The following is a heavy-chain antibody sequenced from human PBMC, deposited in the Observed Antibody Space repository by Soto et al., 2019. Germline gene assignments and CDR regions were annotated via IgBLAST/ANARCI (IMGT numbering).Heavy chain of an antibody. CDR2: ISSSGNTI. V-gene: IGHV3-48*03. J-gene: IGHJ4*02. CDR3: ARDLRITIFGVLTPFDY. CDR1: GFTFSSYE. Sequence: SGGSLRLSCAASGFTFSSYEMNWVRQAPGKGLEWVSYISSSGNTIYYADSVKGRFTISRDNADNSLFLQMNSLRVEDTAVYYCARDLRITIFGVLTPFDYWGQGTLVTVSS. D-gene: IGHD3-3*01.